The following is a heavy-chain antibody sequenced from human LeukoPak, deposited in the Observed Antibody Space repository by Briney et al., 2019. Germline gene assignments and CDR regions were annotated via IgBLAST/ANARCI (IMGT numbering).Heavy chain of an antibody. V-gene: IGHV3-15*01. CDR1: GFIFTHAG. J-gene: IGHJ5*02. CDR3: MSDPLTRGGIEP. D-gene: IGHD7-27*01. CDR2: IKSNIDGGAS. Sequence: PGGSLTLSCTTSGFIFTHAGMSWFRQAPGRGLEWVGRIKSNIDGGASAYGTPVKGRFTVSRDDSKSTLYLHMNALQIEDTAMYYCMSDPLTRGGIEPWGQGTLVTVSS.